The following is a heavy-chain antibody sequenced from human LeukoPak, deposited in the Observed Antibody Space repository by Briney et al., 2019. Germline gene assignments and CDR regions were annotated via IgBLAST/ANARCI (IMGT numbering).Heavy chain of an antibody. J-gene: IGHJ6*03. V-gene: IGHV1-8*03. CDR2: MNPNSGNT. CDR3: ARGSSAPEPYYYYYMDV. CDR1: GYTFTSYD. Sequence: ASVKVSCKASGYTFTSYDINWVRQATGQGLEWMGWMNPNSGNTGYAQKFQGRVTITRNTSISTAYMELSSLRSEDTAVYYCARGSSAPEPYYYYYMDVWGKGTTVTVSS.